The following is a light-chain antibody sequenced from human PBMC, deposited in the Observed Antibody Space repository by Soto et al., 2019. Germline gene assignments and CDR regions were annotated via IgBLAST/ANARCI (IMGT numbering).Light chain of an antibody. CDR1: QSVSSK. J-gene: IGKJ2*01. CDR3: QQYGRT. V-gene: IGKV3-15*01. Sequence: EIVMTQSPVTLSVSPGERATLSCRASQSVSSKLAWYQQKPGQAPRLLIYGASTRATGIPARFSGSGSGTEFTLSISSLQSEDFAVYYCQQYGRTFGQGTKLEIK. CDR2: GAS.